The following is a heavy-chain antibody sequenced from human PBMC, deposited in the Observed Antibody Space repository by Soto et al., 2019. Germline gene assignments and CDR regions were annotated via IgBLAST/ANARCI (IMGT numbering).Heavy chain of an antibody. Sequence: PGGSLRLSCAASGFTFSSYAMSWVRQAPGKGLEWVSAISGSGGSTYYADSVKGRFTISRDNSRNTLYLQMNSLRAEDTAVYYCAKDHWDYDILTGYYKDVYAFDIWGQGTMVTVSS. CDR3: AKDHWDYDILTGYYKDVYAFDI. V-gene: IGHV3-23*01. D-gene: IGHD3-9*01. CDR2: ISGSGGST. CDR1: GFTFSSYA. J-gene: IGHJ3*02.